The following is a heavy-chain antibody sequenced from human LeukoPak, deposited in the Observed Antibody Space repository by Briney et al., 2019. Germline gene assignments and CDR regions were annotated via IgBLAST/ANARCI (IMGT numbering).Heavy chain of an antibody. CDR1: GFPFNAYR. D-gene: IGHD6-13*01. J-gene: IGHJ4*02. CDR3: ARSLPYGTTWYGRSDF. CDR2: IRQDGDTK. Sequence: GGSLRLSCAASGFPFNAYRMTWVRQAPGKGLEWVANIRQDGDTKYYVDSVKGRFTISRDNAMNSLYLQMNSLRAEDTAIYYCARSLPYGTTWYGRSDFWGQGTLVTVSS. V-gene: IGHV3-7*03.